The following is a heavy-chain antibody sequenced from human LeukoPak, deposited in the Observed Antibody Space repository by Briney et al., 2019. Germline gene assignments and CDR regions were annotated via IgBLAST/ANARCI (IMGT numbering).Heavy chain of an antibody. V-gene: IGHV3-74*01. CDR2: INSDGSST. J-gene: IGHJ6*03. CDR1: GFTFSEYW. CDR3: ASQYYDILTGRYYYYMDV. Sequence: GGSPRLSCAASGFTFSEYWMHWVRQVPGKGLVWVSRINSDGSSTSYADSVKGRFTISRDNAKNSLYLQMSSLRAEDTAVYYCASQYYDILTGRYYYYMDVWGKGTTVTVSS. D-gene: IGHD3-9*01.